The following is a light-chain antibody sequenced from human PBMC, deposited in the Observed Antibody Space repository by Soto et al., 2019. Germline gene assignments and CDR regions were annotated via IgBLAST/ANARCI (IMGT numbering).Light chain of an antibody. CDR3: QQYNSYST. CDR1: QTISSW. V-gene: IGKV1-5*01. CDR2: DAS. Sequence: DIQMTQSPSTLSASVGDRFTITCRASQTISSWLAWYQQKPGKAPKLLIYDASSLESGVPSRFSGSGSGTEFTLTISSLQPDDFATYYCQQYNSYSTFGQGTKVDIK. J-gene: IGKJ1*01.